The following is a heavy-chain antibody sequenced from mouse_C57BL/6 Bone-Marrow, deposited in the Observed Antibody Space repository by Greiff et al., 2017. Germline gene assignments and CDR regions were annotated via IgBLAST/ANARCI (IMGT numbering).Heavy chain of an antibody. J-gene: IGHJ2*01. Sequence: EVKLMESGPGLVKPSQSLSLTCSVTGYSITSGYYWHWLRQFPGNKLEWMGYISYAGSNNYNPSLKNRLSITRNTSKNQFFLKLHSVTTETTATYYCAREGYYYGKDFDYWGQGTTLTVSS. V-gene: IGHV3-6*01. D-gene: IGHD1-1*01. CDR1: GYSITSGYY. CDR3: AREGYYYGKDFDY. CDR2: ISYAGSN.